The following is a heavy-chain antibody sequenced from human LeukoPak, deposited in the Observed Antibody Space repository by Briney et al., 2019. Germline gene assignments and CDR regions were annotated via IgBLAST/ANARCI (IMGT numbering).Heavy chain of an antibody. D-gene: IGHD3-10*01. CDR1: GYSFTSYW. Sequence: GESLKISCQGSGYSFTSYWIGWVRQMPGKGLEWMGIIYPGDSDTRYSPSFQGQVTISADKSISTAYLQWSSLKASDTAMYYCAGKLWFGELSLNDAFDIWGQGTMVTVSS. CDR3: AGKLWFGELSLNDAFDI. V-gene: IGHV5-51*01. CDR2: IYPGDSDT. J-gene: IGHJ3*02.